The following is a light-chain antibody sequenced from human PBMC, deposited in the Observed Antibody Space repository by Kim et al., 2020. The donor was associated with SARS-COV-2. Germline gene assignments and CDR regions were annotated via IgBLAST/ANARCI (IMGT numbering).Light chain of an antibody. Sequence: DIQMTQSPSSLSASVGDRVTITCRASQSISSYLNWYLQKPGKAPKLLIYAASSLQGGVPSRFSGSGSGTDFTHTISSLQPEDFATYYCQQSYSTPRTFGQGTKVDIK. CDR3: QQSYSTPRT. J-gene: IGKJ1*01. V-gene: IGKV1-39*01. CDR2: AAS. CDR1: QSISSY.